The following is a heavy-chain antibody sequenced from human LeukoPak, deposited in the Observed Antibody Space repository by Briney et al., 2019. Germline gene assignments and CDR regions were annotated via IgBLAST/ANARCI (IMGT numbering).Heavy chain of an antibody. CDR2: INPNNGNA. J-gene: IGHJ6*03. CDR3: ARPTSRTSNYSSMDV. D-gene: IGHD2-2*01. Sequence: ASVKVSCKASGYTFTSFDLNWVRQAPGQGLEWVGWINPNNGNADYAQRFQGRVTMTRDTAISTVYMELSSLTYEDTAVYYCARPTSRTSNYSSMDVWGKGTTVTVSS. V-gene: IGHV1-8*01. CDR1: GYTFTSFD.